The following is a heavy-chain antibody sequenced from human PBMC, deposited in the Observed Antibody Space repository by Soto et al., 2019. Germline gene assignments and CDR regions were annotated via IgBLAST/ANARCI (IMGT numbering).Heavy chain of an antibody. Sequence: SESLSLTCTVSGDSISSGSYWGWIRQPPGEGPEWIASIYHGGTTFYNPSLKSRISISVDTSKNQFSLRLTSVTAADMATYYCARVHVMVVAGSTFDYWGRGTLVTVSS. CDR3: ARVHVMVVAGSTFDY. J-gene: IGHJ4*03. D-gene: IGHD6-19*01. CDR2: IYHGGTT. CDR1: GDSISSGSY. V-gene: IGHV4-38-2*02.